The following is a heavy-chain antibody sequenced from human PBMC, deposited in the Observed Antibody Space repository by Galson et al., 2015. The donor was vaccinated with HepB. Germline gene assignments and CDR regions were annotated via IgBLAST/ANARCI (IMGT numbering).Heavy chain of an antibody. CDR3: ARDRDYRFDY. J-gene: IGHJ4*02. D-gene: IGHD4/OR15-4a*01. Sequence: SVKVSCKASGVTFRNSAISWVRQAPGQGLEWMGWISANSGDTRYAQNLQGRVTLTRDTSTSTAYLELRSLRSDDTAAYYCARDRDYRFDYWGQGTLVTVSS. CDR2: ISANSGDT. V-gene: IGHV1-18*01. CDR1: GVTFRNSA.